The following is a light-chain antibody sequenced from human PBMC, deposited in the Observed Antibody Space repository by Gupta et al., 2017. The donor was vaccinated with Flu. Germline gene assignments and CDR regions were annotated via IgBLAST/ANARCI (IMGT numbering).Light chain of an antibody. CDR3: RQALQAPRP. CDR1: QSLMYRNGYTY. V-gene: IGKV2-28*01. Sequence: IVMTQSLLSMSVTPGDPCWISCRSSQSLMYRNGYTYRDWYLQKPGQSPKLLICLTSNRDFGVPHMFSGSRSGTECRLKISRVECENVGVYYCRQALQAPRPFGQGTKIVIK. J-gene: IGKJ2*01. CDR2: LTS.